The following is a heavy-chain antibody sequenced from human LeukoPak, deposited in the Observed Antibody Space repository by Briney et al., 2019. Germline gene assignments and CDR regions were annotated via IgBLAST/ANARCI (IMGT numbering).Heavy chain of an antibody. Sequence: SETLSLTCTVSGGSISSYYWSWIRQPPGKGLEWIGYIYYSGSTNYNPSLKSRVTISVDTSKNQFSLKLSSVTAADTAVYYCARKVGAPNWYFDLWGRGTLVTVSS. V-gene: IGHV4-59*01. CDR3: ARKVGAPNWYFDL. D-gene: IGHD1-26*01. J-gene: IGHJ2*01. CDR1: GGSISSYY. CDR2: IYYSGST.